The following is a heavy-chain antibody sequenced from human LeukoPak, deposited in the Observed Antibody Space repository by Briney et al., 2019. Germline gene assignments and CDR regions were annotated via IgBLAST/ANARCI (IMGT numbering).Heavy chain of an antibody. Sequence: ASVKVSCKASGYTFTSYHIDWVRQAPGQGPEWMGWMNAKSGHTGYAQNLEGRVTMTRDTSTNTAYMELRGLRSEDTAVYFCARATAAVTKFDSWGQGTLVTVSS. V-gene: IGHV1-8*01. D-gene: IGHD6-13*01. CDR3: ARATAAVTKFDS. CDR2: MNAKSGHT. CDR1: GYTFTSYH. J-gene: IGHJ4*02.